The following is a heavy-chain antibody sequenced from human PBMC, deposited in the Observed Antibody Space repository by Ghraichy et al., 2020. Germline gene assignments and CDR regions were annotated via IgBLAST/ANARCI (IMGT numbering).Heavy chain of an antibody. J-gene: IGHJ4*02. D-gene: IGHD2-15*01. CDR2: ICFSGST. Sequence: SETLSLTCTVSGGSISSSIYCWGWTRQPPGKGLEWIGTICFSGSTYYNPSLKSRVTMSVDTSKNQFSLRLSSVTAADTAVYYCARSCSGGNCLDYWGQGTLVTVSS. CDR1: GGSISSSIYC. CDR3: ARSCSGGNCLDY. V-gene: IGHV4-39*01.